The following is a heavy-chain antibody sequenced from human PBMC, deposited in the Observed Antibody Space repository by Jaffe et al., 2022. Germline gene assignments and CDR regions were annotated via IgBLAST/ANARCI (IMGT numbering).Heavy chain of an antibody. V-gene: IGHV4-39*01. Sequence: QLQLQESGPGLVKPSETLSLTCTVSGGSISSSSYYWGWIRQPPGKGLEWIGSIYYSGSTYYNPSLKSRVTISVDTSKNQFSLKLSSVTAADTAVYYCAKTITYSSGSFDYWGQGTLVTVSS. CDR2: IYYSGST. CDR1: GGSISSSSYY. D-gene: IGHD6-19*01. J-gene: IGHJ4*02. CDR3: AKTITYSSGSFDY.